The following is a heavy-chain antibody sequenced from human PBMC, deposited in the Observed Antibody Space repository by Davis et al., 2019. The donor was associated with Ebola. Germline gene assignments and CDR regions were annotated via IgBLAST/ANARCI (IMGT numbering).Heavy chain of an antibody. D-gene: IGHD3-22*01. Sequence: SETLSLTCAVYGGSFSGYYWSWIRQPPGKGLEYIGYVYNSESTDYNPAFKNRVTISVDTSKNQFSLKLSSVTAADTAVYYCARVLGHYYDSSGYYSTYYFDYWGQGTLVTVSS. V-gene: IGHV4-4*09. CDR1: GGSFSGYY. J-gene: IGHJ4*02. CDR3: ARVLGHYYDSSGYYSTYYFDY. CDR2: VYNSEST.